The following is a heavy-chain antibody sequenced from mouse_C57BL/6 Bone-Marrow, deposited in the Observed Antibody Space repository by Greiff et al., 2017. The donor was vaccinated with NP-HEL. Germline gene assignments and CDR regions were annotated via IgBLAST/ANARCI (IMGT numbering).Heavy chain of an antibody. CDR1: GYSITSGYY. D-gene: IGHD2-4*01. Sequence: ESGPGLVKPSQSLSLTCSVTGYSITSGYYWNWIRQFPGNKLEWMGYISYDGSNNYNPSLKNRISITRDTSKNQFFLKLNSVTTEDTATYYCARLYYDYDGAYWGQGTLVTVSA. CDR2: ISYDGSN. V-gene: IGHV3-6*01. J-gene: IGHJ3*01. CDR3: ARLYYDYDGAY.